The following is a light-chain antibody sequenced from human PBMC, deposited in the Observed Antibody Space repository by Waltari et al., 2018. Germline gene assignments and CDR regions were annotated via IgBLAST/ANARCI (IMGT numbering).Light chain of an antibody. CDR1: SSDGGGYNL. J-gene: IGLJ3*02. V-gene: IGLV2-23*02. CDR3: YSYAGSANGV. Sequence: QSALTQPASVSGSPGQSITISCTGTSSDGGGYNLVSWYQQHPDKAPKLVIYGVTKRPSGVSDRFSGSKSGNTASLTISGLQAEDEADYYCYSYAGSANGVFGGGTTLTVL. CDR2: GVT.